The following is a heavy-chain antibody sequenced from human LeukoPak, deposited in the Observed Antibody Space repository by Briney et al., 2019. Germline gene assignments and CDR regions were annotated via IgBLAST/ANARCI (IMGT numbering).Heavy chain of an antibody. V-gene: IGHV1-2*02. D-gene: IGHD3-22*01. J-gene: IGHJ4*02. CDR3: ARIPSVYDSSGYYLNDY. Sequence: ASVKVSCKASGCTFTGYYMHWVRQAPGQGLEWMGWINPNSGGTNYAQKFQGRVTMTRDTSISTAYMELSRLRSDDTAVYYCARIPSVYDSSGYYLNDYWGQGTLVTVSS. CDR2: INPNSGGT. CDR1: GCTFTGYY.